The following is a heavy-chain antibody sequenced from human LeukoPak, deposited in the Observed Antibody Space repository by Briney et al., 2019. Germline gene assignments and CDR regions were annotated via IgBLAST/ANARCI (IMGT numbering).Heavy chain of an antibody. J-gene: IGHJ6*02. CDR1: GYTFTSYG. Sequence: ASVRVSCKASGYTFTSYGISWVRQAPGQGLEWMGWINPNSGGTNYAQKFQGRVTMTRDTSISTAYMELSRLRSDDTAVYYCAREDYGMDVWGQGTTVTVSS. CDR3: AREDYGMDV. V-gene: IGHV1-2*02. CDR2: INPNSGGT.